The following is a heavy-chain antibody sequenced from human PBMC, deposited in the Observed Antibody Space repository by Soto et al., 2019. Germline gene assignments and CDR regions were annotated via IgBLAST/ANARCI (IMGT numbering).Heavy chain of an antibody. CDR3: ARGNRWLQTYFDY. CDR2: IYYSGST. Sequence: QVQLQESGPGLVKPSQTLSLTCTVSGGSISSGDYYWSWIRQPPGKGLEWIGYIYYSGSTYYNPSLKSRVXXSXDXXKNQFSLKLSSVTAADTAVYYCARGNRWLQTYFDYWGQGTLVTVSS. CDR1: GGSISSGDYY. J-gene: IGHJ4*02. V-gene: IGHV4-30-4*01. D-gene: IGHD5-12*01.